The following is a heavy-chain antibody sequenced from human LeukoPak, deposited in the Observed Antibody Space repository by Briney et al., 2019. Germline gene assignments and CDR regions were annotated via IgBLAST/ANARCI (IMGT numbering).Heavy chain of an antibody. V-gene: IGHV4-59*01. CDR3: ARDNGAFDI. CDR1: GGSISSYY. J-gene: IGHJ3*02. CDR2: IYYSGST. Sequence: SDTLSLTCTVSGGSISSYYWSWIRQPPGKGLEWIGYIYYSGSTNYNPSLKSRVTISVDTSKNQFSLKLSSVTAADTAVYYCARDNGAFDIWGQGTMVTVSS.